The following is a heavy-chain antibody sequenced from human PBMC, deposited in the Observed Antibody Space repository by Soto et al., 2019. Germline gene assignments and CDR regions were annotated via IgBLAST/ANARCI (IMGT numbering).Heavy chain of an antibody. D-gene: IGHD2-2*01. J-gene: IGHJ6*02. Sequence: QVQLVQSGAEVKKPGASVKVSCKTFGYTFATFSIHWVRQAPGQRLEWLGWINAVNGNTKYSQNFQGRVTITRDTTASTAYMEPSSLRSEDTAVYYCGGSSTSGVNKRFYEYYGMDVWGQGTTVTVSS. CDR2: INAVNGNT. CDR1: GYTFATFS. CDR3: GGSSTSGVNKRFYEYYGMDV. V-gene: IGHV1-3*01.